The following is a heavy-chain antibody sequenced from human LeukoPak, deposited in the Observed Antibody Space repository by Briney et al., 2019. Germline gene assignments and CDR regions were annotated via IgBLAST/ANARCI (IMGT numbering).Heavy chain of an antibody. V-gene: IGHV4-31*03. D-gene: IGHD6-13*01. J-gene: IGHJ5*02. CDR2: IYYSGST. CDR1: GGSISSGGYH. CDR3: ARDKAQRIAAAGASNWFDP. Sequence: SQTLSLTCTVSGGSISSGGYHWSWIRQHPGKGLEWIGYIYYSGSTYYNPSLKSRVTISVDTSKNQFSLKLSSVTAADTAVYYCARDKAQRIAAAGASNWFDPWGQGTLVTVSS.